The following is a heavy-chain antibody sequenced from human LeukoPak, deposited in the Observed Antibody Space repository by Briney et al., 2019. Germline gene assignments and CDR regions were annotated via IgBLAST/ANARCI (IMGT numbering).Heavy chain of an antibody. Sequence: SETLSLTCTVSGGSISGTYYWSWIRQPPGQGLEWIGYIYYTGTTDSNPSLKSRVTISLDTSKNQFSLNLSSVPAADTAVYYCARRWVYDKRAFDAWGQGTMVTVSS. CDR1: GGSISGTYY. CDR3: ARRWVYDKRAFDA. CDR2: IYYTGTT. D-gene: IGHD3-16*01. V-gene: IGHV4-59*08. J-gene: IGHJ3*01.